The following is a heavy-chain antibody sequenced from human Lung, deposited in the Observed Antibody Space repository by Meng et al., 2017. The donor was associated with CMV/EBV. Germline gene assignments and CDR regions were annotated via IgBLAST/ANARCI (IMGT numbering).Heavy chain of an antibody. V-gene: IGHV1-2*04. CDR2: INPNTGGT. Sequence: QVQRVQSGSELKKPGASVKVSCRASGYTFTGYYIHWVRQAPGQGLEWMGWINPNTGGTNYAQKFQGWVTLTRDTSISTAYMELCRLRSDDTAVYYCARGRYELIWGLFDPWGQGTLVTVSS. CDR3: ARGRYELIWGLFDP. J-gene: IGHJ5*02. CDR1: GYTFTGYY. D-gene: IGHD1-1*01.